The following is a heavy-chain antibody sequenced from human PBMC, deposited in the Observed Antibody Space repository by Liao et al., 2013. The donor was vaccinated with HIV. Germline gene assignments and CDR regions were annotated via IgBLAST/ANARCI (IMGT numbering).Heavy chain of an antibody. J-gene: IGHJ2*01. D-gene: IGHD3-10*01. CDR3: ATSGGPYWFFNI. Sequence: VQLQESGPGLLRPSEALSLTCTVSGGSMSDYYWNWIRQSPGKGLEWIAYVSDSGSTNYNPSLESRVTISVDTTRNRFSLELSSVTAADTAVYYCATSGGPYWFFNIWGRGTLVAVSS. CDR1: GGSMSDYY. V-gene: IGHV4-59*01. CDR2: VSDSGST.